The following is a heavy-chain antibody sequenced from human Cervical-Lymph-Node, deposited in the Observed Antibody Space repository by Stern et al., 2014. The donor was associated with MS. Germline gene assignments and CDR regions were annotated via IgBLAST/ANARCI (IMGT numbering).Heavy chain of an antibody. CDR3: ALSSETSDRWYSLGYDL. D-gene: IGHD6-13*01. CDR2: IFPVFGTP. CDR1: GGTFSKFP. Sequence: VQLVQSGAEVTKPGSSVKVSCQASGGTFSKFPSSWVRQAPGQGLEWMGWIFPVFGTPTYAQEFRGRVTITADVSTSTVYMELSSLRSDDTAVYYCALSSETSDRWYSLGYDLWGQGTLVTVSS. J-gene: IGHJ5*02. V-gene: IGHV1-69*01.